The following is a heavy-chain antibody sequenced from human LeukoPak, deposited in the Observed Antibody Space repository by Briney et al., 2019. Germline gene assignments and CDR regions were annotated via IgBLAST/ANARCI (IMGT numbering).Heavy chain of an antibody. CDR2: IKSKTDGGTT. Sequence: GGSLRLSCAASGFTFSNAWMILGRQAPGQGLEWGVRIKSKTDGGTTDYAEPVKGRFTISRDDSKNTLSLQMNRLTPEDPAVYYCTTPRGYDPYSSYYSLDVWGKGTTVTVSS. CDR1: GFTFSNAW. CDR3: TTPRGYDPYSSYYSLDV. J-gene: IGHJ6*03. V-gene: IGHV3-15*01. D-gene: IGHD5-12*01.